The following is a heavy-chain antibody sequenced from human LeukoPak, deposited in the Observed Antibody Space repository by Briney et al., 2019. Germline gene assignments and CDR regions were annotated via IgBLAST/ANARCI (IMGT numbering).Heavy chain of an antibody. CDR3: ARDSEKYSSSWFSDRGWYFDL. Sequence: SETLSLTCTVSGGSISSYYWSWIRQPAGKGLEWIGRIYTSGSTNYNPSLKSRDTMSVDTSKNQYSLKLSSVTAADTAVYYCARDSEKYSSSWFSDRGWYFDLWGRGTLVTVSS. D-gene: IGHD6-13*01. CDR2: IYTSGST. CDR1: GGSISSYY. V-gene: IGHV4-4*07. J-gene: IGHJ2*01.